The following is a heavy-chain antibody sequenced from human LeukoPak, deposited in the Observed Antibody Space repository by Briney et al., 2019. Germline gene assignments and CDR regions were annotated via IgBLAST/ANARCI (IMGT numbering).Heavy chain of an antibody. D-gene: IGHD2-15*01. CDR3: ARDKDCSGGSCNYYYYGMDV. CDR2: IYTSGST. V-gene: IGHV4-4*07. CDR1: GGSISSYY. J-gene: IGHJ6*02. Sequence: SETLSLTCTVSGGSISSYYWSWIRQPAGKGLEWIGRIYTSGSTNYNPSLKSRVTMSVDTSKNQFSLKLSSVTAADTAVYYCARDKDCSGGSCNYYYYGMDVWGQGTTVAVSS.